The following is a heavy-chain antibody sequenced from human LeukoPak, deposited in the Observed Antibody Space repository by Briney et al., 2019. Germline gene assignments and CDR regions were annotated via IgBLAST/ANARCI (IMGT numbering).Heavy chain of an antibody. J-gene: IGHJ4*02. CDR1: GGPLSSSSYY. Sequence: SETLSLTCTVSGGPLSSSSYYWGWIRQPPGRGLEWIGSIYYRGGTYYNPSLKSRVTISVDRSKNQFSLKLSFVTAADTAVYYCVAGHGLTFDYWGRGTLVTVSS. D-gene: IGHD3/OR15-3a*01. V-gene: IGHV4-39*07. CDR2: IYYRGGT. CDR3: VAGHGLTFDY.